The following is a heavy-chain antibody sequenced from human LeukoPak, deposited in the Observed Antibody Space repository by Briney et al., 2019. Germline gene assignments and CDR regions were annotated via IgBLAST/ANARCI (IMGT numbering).Heavy chain of an antibody. CDR1: GFTFSRYG. J-gene: IGHJ4*02. CDR2: ISGSSDST. V-gene: IGHV3-23*01. Sequence: GGSLRLSCAASGFTFSRYGMTWVRQAPGKGLEWLSSISGSSDSTYYADSVKGRFTISRDNSKNMLYLQMNSLRAEDTAVYYCAKGKGLYFGELFADSWGQGTLVTVSS. CDR3: AKGKGLYFGELFADS. D-gene: IGHD3-10*01.